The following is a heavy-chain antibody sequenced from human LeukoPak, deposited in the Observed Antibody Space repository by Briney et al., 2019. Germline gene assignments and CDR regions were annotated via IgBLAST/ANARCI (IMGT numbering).Heavy chain of an antibody. CDR3: AKSYGMVATNTFDY. CDR1: GLTFSSYG. J-gene: IGHJ4*02. V-gene: IGHV3-33*06. CDR2: IWYDGSNK. Sequence: GGSLRLSCAASGLTFSSYGMHWVRQAPGKGLEWVAVIWYDGSNKYYADSVKGRFTISRDNSKNTLYLQMNSLRAEDTAVYYCAKSYGMVATNTFDYWGQGTLVTVSS. D-gene: IGHD5-12*01.